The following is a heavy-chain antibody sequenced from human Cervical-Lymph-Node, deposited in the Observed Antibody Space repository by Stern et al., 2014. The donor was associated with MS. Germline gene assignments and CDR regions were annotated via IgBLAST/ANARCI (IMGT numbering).Heavy chain of an antibody. CDR3: ARMTGRGDYYYYSGLDV. CDR1: GFSLTTSAMS. D-gene: IGHD3-10*01. CDR2: IDWDGDK. V-gene: IGHV2-70*15. J-gene: IGHJ6*02. Sequence: QITLKESGPALVKPTQTLTLTCTFSGFSLTTSAMSVSWIRQPPGKALEWLARIDWDGDKYYSTSLRTRLTISKDTSSNQVVLILTDMDPVDTATYYCARMTGRGDYYYYSGLDVWGQGTTVTVYS.